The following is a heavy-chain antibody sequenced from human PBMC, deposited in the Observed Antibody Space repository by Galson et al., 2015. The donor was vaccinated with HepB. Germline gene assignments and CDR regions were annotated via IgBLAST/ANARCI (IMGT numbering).Heavy chain of an antibody. V-gene: IGHV3-30-3*01. D-gene: IGHD5-18*01. CDR3: ARDRVQLWLGRGEKWGGMDV. Sequence: SLRLSCAASGFTFSSYAMHWVRQAPGKGLEWVAVISYDGSNKYYADSVKGRFTISRDNSKNTLYLQMNSLRAEDTAVYYCARDRVQLWLGRGEKWGGMDVWGQGTTVTVSS. CDR1: GFTFSSYA. CDR2: ISYDGSNK. J-gene: IGHJ6*02.